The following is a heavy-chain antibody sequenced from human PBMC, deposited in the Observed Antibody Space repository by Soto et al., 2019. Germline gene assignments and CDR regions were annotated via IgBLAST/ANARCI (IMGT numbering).Heavy chain of an antibody. CDR1: GNTFSSYD. CDR2: INPNSGNI. J-gene: IGHJ4*02. V-gene: IGHV1-8*01. Sequence: KLDWKAFGNTFSSYDSNWLRKATGHGLEWMGWINPNSGNIGYAQKFQGRVTMTRDTAIRTAYMEVSRLRSDDPAVYYCARSRASGSYYLLDYWGQGTLVTVSS. D-gene: IGHD3-10*01. CDR3: ARSRASGSYYLLDY.